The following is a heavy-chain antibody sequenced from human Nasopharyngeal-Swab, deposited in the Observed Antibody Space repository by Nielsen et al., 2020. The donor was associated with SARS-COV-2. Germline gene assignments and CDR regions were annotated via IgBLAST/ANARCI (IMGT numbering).Heavy chain of an antibody. D-gene: IGHD2-21*02. Sequence: GESLKISCAASGFIFGSYAMSWVRQAPGKGLEWVSRVYSGGSGIRYADSVRGRFTISRDDSKNTLYLQMNGLRAEDTALYYCAKGFGPYVTAADYWGQGTLVTVSS. CDR1: GFIFGSYA. CDR3: AKGFGPYVTAADY. CDR2: VYSGGSGI. V-gene: IGHV3-23*03. J-gene: IGHJ4*02.